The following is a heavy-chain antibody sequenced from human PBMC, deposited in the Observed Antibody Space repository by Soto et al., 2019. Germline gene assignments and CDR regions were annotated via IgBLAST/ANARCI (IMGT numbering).Heavy chain of an antibody. V-gene: IGHV3-11*01. D-gene: IGHD3-3*01. Sequence: QVQLVESGGGLVKPGGSLRLSCAASGFSFSDYYMTWIRQAPGKGLEWLSYISSSGYPIYYADSVKGRFTISRDNAKNSVYLQMNGLRAEDTAVYYCARDNRSFWNGYYSRYDYYGMDVWGQGTTVTVYS. CDR2: ISSSGYPI. CDR1: GFSFSDYY. J-gene: IGHJ6*02. CDR3: ARDNRSFWNGYYSRYDYYGMDV.